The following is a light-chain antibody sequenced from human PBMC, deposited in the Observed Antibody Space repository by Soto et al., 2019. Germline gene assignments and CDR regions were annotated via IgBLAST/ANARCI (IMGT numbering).Light chain of an antibody. J-gene: IGKJ1*01. V-gene: IGKV3-20*01. CDR2: GAS. CDR3: QQYGNSRGT. Sequence: DIVLTQSPGTLSLSPGDRATLSCRASQSVSTSYLAWYQQKPGQAPRLLFYGASSRATGIPDRFSGSGSGTDFTLTISGLEPEDFAVYYCQQYGNSRGTFGQGTKVEIK. CDR1: QSVSTSY.